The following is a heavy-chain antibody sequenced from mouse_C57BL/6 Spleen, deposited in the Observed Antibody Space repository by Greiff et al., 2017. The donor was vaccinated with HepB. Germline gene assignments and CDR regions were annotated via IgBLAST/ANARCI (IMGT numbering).Heavy chain of an antibody. Sequence: QVHVKQSGAELVKPGASVKLSCKASGYTFTSYWMHWVKQRPGQGLEWIGMIHPNSGSTNYNEKFKSKATLTVDKSSSTAYMQLSSLTSEDSAVYYCAREYYYYGSSYGYFDYWGQGTTLTVSS. CDR2: IHPNSGST. J-gene: IGHJ2*01. CDR1: GYTFTSYW. V-gene: IGHV1-64*01. CDR3: AREYYYYGSSYGYFDY. D-gene: IGHD1-1*01.